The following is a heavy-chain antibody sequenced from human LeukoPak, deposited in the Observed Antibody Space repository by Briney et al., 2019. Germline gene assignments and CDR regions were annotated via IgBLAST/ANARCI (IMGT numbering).Heavy chain of an antibody. CDR3: AKVGDTAMVFDY. D-gene: IGHD5-18*01. V-gene: IGHV3-23*01. J-gene: IGHJ4*02. CDR1: GFTFSSYA. Sequence: QPGGSLRLSYAASGFTFSSYAMSWVRQAPGKGLEWVSAISGSGGSTYYADSVKGRCTSSRDNSKNTLYLQMNSLRAEDTAVYYCAKVGDTAMVFDYWGQGTLVTVSS. CDR2: ISGSGGST.